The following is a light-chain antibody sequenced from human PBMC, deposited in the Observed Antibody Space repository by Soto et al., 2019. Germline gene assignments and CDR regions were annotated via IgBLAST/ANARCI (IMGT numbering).Light chain of an antibody. CDR2: VAS. V-gene: IGKV1-9*01. CDR1: QGISSY. CDR3: QQFYSYPLT. J-gene: IGKJ4*01. Sequence: IQLTQSPSSLSASVGDRVTISCRASQGISSYLAWYQQKPGKAPKHLIYVASTLRSGVPSRFSGSGSGTDFTLTISSLQPEDFATYYCQQFYSYPLTFGGGTKVEIK.